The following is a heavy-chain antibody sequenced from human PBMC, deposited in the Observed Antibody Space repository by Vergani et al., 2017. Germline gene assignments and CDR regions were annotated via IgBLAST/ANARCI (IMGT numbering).Heavy chain of an antibody. CDR1: GFTFSDYY. CDR2: ISSSGSTI. Sequence: VQMVESGGGLVKPGGSLRLSCAASGFTFSDYYMSWIRQAPGKGLEWVSYISSSGSTIYYADSVKGRFTISRDNAKNSLYLQMNSLRAEDTAVYYCARDQLFHYYHYYYMDVWGKGTTVTVSS. D-gene: IGHD5-18*01. CDR3: ARDQLFHYYHYYYMDV. J-gene: IGHJ6*03. V-gene: IGHV3-11*01.